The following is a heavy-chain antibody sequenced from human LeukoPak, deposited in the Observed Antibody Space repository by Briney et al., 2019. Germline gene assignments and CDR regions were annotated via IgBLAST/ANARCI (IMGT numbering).Heavy chain of an antibody. CDR1: GFIISSCS. J-gene: IGHJ4*02. Sequence: GGSLRLSCAASGFIISSCSMNWVRQAPGKGLERVSYISSSSSTIYYADSVKGRFTISRDNAKNSLYLQMNSLRAEDTAVYYCARDRSGEEDFDYWGQGTLVTVSS. V-gene: IGHV3-48*01. CDR2: ISSSSSTI. D-gene: IGHD3-3*01. CDR3: ARDRSGEEDFDY.